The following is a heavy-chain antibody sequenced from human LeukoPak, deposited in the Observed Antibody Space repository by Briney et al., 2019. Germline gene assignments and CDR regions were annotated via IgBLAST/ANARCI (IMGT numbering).Heavy chain of an antibody. J-gene: IGHJ4*02. CDR1: GFTFSAYA. D-gene: IGHD1-26*01. CDR2: ICGSDGST. CDR3: AKGVGATPFDY. V-gene: IGHV3-23*01. Sequence: GGSLRLSCAASGFTFSAYAMSWVRQAPGKGLEWVSAICGSDGSTFYAGSVKGRFTISRDSSKNTLYLQMNSLRAEDTAVYYCAKGVGATPFDYWGQGTLVTVSS.